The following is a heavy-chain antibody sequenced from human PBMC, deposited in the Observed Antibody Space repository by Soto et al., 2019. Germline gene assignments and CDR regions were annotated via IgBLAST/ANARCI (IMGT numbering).Heavy chain of an antibody. CDR3: ARDPYSSSWPDY. CDR1: GFTFSSYS. J-gene: IGHJ4*02. Sequence: PGGFLRLSCAASGFTFSSYSMNWVRQAPGKGLEWVSSISSSSSYIYYADSVKGRFTISRDNAKNSLYLQMNSLRAEDTAVYYCARDPYSSSWPDYWGQGTLVTVSS. D-gene: IGHD6-13*01. CDR2: ISSSSSYI. V-gene: IGHV3-21*01.